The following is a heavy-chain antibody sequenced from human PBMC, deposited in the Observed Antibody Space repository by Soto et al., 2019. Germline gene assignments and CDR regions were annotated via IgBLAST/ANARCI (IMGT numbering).Heavy chain of an antibody. CDR2: ISGSGSDT. CDR1: GLTFSNYV. CDR3: AKRRGDGYFDL. J-gene: IGHJ2*01. Sequence: EVHLLESGGGSVQPGGSLRLSCAASGLTFSNYVMSWVRQAPGKGLEWVSAISGSGSDTYYAVSMKGRFTISRDNSKNKLYLQVNSLRAEDTAVYYCAKRRGDGYFDLWGRGTLVTVSS. D-gene: IGHD7-27*01. V-gene: IGHV3-23*01.